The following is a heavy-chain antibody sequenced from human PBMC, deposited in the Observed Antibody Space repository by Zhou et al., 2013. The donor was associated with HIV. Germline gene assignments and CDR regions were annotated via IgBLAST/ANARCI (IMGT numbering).Heavy chain of an antibody. CDR1: GGTFSSYI. J-gene: IGHJ3*02. V-gene: IGHV1-69*05. Sequence: QVQLVQSGAEVKKPGSSVKVSCKASGGTFSSYIINWVRQAPGQGLEWMGGIIPIFGTTNYAQKFQGRVTITKDESTSTAYMELSSLRSEDTAVYYCARDSGRYYGSGSYDAFDIWGQGTMVTVSS. CDR3: ARDSGRYYGSGSYDAFDI. CDR2: IIPIFGTT. D-gene: IGHD3-10*01.